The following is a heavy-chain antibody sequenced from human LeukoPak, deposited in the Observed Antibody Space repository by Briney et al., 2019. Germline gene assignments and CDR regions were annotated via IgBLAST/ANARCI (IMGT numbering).Heavy chain of an antibody. V-gene: IGHV4-39*01. CDR1: GGTISSSLYH. CDR3: ARQIVGTSWNYYYSYIDV. Sequence: SETLSLTCTVSGGTISSSLYHWGWLRQPPGKGLEWIGNVFHSGNTYSSPSLQSRVAFSVDTSKNQFSLKLTSVTATDTAVYYCARQIVGTSWNYYYSYIDVWGKGTSVSVSS. D-gene: IGHD1-1*01. J-gene: IGHJ6*03. CDR2: VFHSGNT.